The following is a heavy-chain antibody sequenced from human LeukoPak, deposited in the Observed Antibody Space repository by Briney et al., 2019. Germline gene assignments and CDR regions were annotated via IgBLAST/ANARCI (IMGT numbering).Heavy chain of an antibody. Sequence: SETLSLTCTVSGGSISLYYWSWIRQSPGKGLEWIGYFYNRGSPTYNPSLKSRVTISIDTSKNQFSLRLTSVTAADTAIYYCARHWDPWGQGTLVTVSS. CDR2: FYNRGSP. V-gene: IGHV4-59*08. CDR1: GGSISLYY. J-gene: IGHJ5*02. CDR3: ARHWDP. D-gene: IGHD1-26*01.